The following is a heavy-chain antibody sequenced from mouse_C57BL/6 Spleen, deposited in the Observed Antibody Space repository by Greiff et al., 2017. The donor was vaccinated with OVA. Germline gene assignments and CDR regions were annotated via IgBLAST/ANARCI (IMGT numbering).Heavy chain of an antibody. Sequence: VQLKQSGAELVRPGASVKLSCTASGFNIKDDYMHWVKQRPEQGLEWIGWIDPENGDTEYASKFQGKATITADTSSNTAYLQLSSLTSEDTAVYYCYLYYDYAWFAYWGQGTLVTVSA. J-gene: IGHJ3*01. V-gene: IGHV14-4*01. CDR1: GFNIKDDY. CDR3: YLYYDYAWFAY. CDR2: IDPENGDT. D-gene: IGHD2-4*01.